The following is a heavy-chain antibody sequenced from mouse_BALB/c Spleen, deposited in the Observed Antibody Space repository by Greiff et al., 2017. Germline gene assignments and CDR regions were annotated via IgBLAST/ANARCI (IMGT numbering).Heavy chain of an antibody. CDR1: GYSITSGYS. CDR2: IHYSGST. Sequence: DVQLQESGPDLVKPSQSLSLTCTVTGYSITSGYSWHWIRQFPGNILEWMGYIHYSGSTNYNPSLKSRIPITRDTSKNQFFLQLNSVTTEDTATYYCARNGNYRRRFAYWGQGTLVTVAA. J-gene: IGHJ3*01. D-gene: IGHD2-1*01. CDR3: ARNGNYRRRFAY. V-gene: IGHV3-1*02.